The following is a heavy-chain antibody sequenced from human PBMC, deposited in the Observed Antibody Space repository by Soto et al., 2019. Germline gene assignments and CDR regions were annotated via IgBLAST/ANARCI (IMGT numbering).Heavy chain of an antibody. D-gene: IGHD6-13*01. V-gene: IGHV1-69*06. CDR3: ARNPETPGLIANLFCKASWYCYYYYGMDV. J-gene: IGHJ6*02. Sequence: QVQLVQSGAEVKKPGSSVKVSCKASGGTFSSYAISWVRQAPGQGLEWMGGIIPIFGTANYAQKFQGRVTITADKSTSTAYMELSSLRSEDTAVYYCARNPETPGLIANLFCKASWYCYYYYGMDVWGQGTTVTVSS. CDR2: IIPIFGTA. CDR1: GGTFSSYA.